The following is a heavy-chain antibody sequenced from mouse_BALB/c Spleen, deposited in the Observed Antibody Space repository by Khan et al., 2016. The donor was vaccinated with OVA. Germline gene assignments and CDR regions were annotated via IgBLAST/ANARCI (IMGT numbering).Heavy chain of an antibody. V-gene: IGHV9-2-1*01. CDR1: GYTFTDYS. J-gene: IGHJ4*01. CDR2: INTETGEP. Sequence: QIQLVQSGPELKKPGETVKISCKASGYTFTDYSMHWVKQAPGKGLKWMGWINTETGEPTYADDFKGRSAFSLETSASTAYLQIYNLKNEDKATYFCAFTWDYAMVYWGQGTPVTVSS. CDR3: AFTWDYAMVY.